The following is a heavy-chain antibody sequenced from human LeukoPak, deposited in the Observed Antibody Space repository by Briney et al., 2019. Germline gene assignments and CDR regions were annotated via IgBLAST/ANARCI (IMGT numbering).Heavy chain of an antibody. D-gene: IGHD3-10*01. CDR1: GFAFGSYW. CDR2: IKQDGSEK. V-gene: IGHV3-7*01. Sequence: GGSLRLSCAASGFAFGSYWMSWVRQAPGKGLEWVANIKQDGSEKYYVDSVKGRFTISRDNAKNSLYLQMNSLRAEDTAVYYCASERYYYGSGSYGGYWGQGTLVTVSS. J-gene: IGHJ4*02. CDR3: ASERYYYGSGSYGGY.